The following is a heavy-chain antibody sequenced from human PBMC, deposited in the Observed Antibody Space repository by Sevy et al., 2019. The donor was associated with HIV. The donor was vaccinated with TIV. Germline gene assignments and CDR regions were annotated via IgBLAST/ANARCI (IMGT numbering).Heavy chain of an antibody. CDR2: MNPNSGNT. CDR3: ARVSYHGRDEDALTTNNYYYYGMDV. CDR1: GYTFTSYD. V-gene: IGHV1-8*01. J-gene: IGHJ6*02. D-gene: IGHD1-1*01. Sequence: ASVKVSCKASGYTFTSYDINWVRQATGQGLEWMGWMNPNSGNTGYAQKFQGRVTMTRNTSIITAYMKLSSLRSEDTVVYYCARVSYHGRDEDALTTNNYYYYGMDVWGQGTTVTVSS.